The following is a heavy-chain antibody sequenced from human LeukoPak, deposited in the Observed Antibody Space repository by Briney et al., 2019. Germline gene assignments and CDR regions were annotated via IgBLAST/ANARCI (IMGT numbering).Heavy chain of an antibody. V-gene: IGHV3-74*01. CDR1: GFSFSSYW. CDR3: ARALVAGVTLNALDI. D-gene: IGHD2-15*01. J-gene: IGHJ3*02. Sequence: GGSLTLSCAASGFSFSSYWMHWVRQVPGKGLVWVARIQYDGSTTNYADSVKGRFTISRDNAKKTLYVQMNSLRAEDTAVYYCARALVAGVTLNALDIWGQGTMVTVSS. CDR2: IQYDGSTT.